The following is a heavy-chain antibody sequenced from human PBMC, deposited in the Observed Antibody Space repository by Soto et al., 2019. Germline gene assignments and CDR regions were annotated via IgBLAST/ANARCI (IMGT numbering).Heavy chain of an antibody. D-gene: IGHD3-9*01. CDR3: ARETQLRYFDWLPYYYMDV. Sequence: GSVKVSCKASGYTFTSYDINWVRQATGQGHEWMGWMNPNSGNTGYAQKFQGRVTMTRNTSISTAYMELSSLRSEDTAVYYCARETQLRYFDWLPYYYMDVWGKGTTVTVSS. J-gene: IGHJ6*03. CDR2: MNPNSGNT. CDR1: GYTFTSYD. V-gene: IGHV1-8*01.